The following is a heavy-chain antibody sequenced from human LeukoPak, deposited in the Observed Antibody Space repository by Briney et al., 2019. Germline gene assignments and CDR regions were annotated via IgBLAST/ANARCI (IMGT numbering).Heavy chain of an antibody. CDR3: ARYRGGYYYYFDY. CDR2: IYYSGST. V-gene: IGHV4-39*07. CDR1: GGSISSSSYY. D-gene: IGHD5-24*01. Sequence: SETLSLTCTVSGGSISSSSYYWGWIRQPPGKGLEWIGSIYYSGSTYYNPSLKSRVTISVDTSKNQFSLKLSSVTAADTAVYYCARYRGGYYYYFDYWGQGTLVTVSS. J-gene: IGHJ4*02.